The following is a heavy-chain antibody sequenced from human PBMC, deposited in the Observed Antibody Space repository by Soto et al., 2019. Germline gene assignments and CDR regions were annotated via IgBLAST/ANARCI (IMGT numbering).Heavy chain of an antibody. D-gene: IGHD4-17*01. Sequence: SETLSLTCTVSGGSISSYYWSWIRQPPGKGLEWIGYMYNSGSTNYNPSLKSRVTISVDTSKNQFSLKLSSVTAADTAVYYCARRYGPGFDYWGQGTLVTVSS. J-gene: IGHJ4*02. V-gene: IGHV4-59*08. CDR1: GGSISSYY. CDR3: ARRYGPGFDY. CDR2: MYNSGST.